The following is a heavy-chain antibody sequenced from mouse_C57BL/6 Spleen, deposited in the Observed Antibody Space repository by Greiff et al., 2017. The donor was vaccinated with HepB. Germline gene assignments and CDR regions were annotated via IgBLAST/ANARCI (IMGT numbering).Heavy chain of an antibody. Sequence: QVQLQQPGAELVKPGASVKLSCKASGYTFTSYWMHWVKQRPGQGLEWIGMIHPNSGSTNYNEKFKSKATLTVDKSSSTAYMQLSSLTSEDSAVYYCATHDGYYGFAYWGQGTLVTVSA. J-gene: IGHJ3*01. CDR3: ATHDGYYGFAY. CDR1: GYTFTSYW. V-gene: IGHV1-64*01. CDR2: IHPNSGST. D-gene: IGHD2-3*01.